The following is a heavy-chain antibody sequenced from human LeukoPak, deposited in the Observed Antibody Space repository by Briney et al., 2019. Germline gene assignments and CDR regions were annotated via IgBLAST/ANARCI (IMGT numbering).Heavy chain of an antibody. V-gene: IGHV3-21*01. D-gene: IGHD2-15*01. Sequence: GGSLRLSCAASGFTFRSYSMNWVRQAPGKGLEWVSCVSSNSTYIHYADSVKGRFIISRDNAKNSLYLQMDSLRADDTAVYYCAKEAQDCSGRSCYSSYFDFWGQGSLVTVSS. CDR1: GFTFRSYS. J-gene: IGHJ4*02. CDR2: VSSNSTYI. CDR3: AKEAQDCSGRSCYSSYFDF.